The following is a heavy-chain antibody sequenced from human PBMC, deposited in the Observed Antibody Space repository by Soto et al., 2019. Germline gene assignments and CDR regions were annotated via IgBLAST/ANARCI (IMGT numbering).Heavy chain of an antibody. Sequence: QVQLVQSGAEVKKPGASVKVSCKASGYTFTSYAMHWVRQAPGQRLEWMGWINAGNGNTKYSQKFQGRVTSTRDTSASTAYMELSSLRSEDTAVYYCAREQPSIAVARRYGGMDVWGQGTTVTVSS. D-gene: IGHD6-19*01. CDR3: AREQPSIAVARRYGGMDV. CDR1: GYTFTSYA. CDR2: INAGNGNT. J-gene: IGHJ6*02. V-gene: IGHV1-3*01.